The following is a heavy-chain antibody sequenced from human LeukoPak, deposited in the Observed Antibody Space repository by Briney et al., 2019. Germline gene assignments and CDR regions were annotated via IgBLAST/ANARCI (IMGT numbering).Heavy chain of an antibody. CDR1: GFTFSSYG. Sequence: GGFLRLSCAASGFTFSSYGMHWVRQAPGKGLEWVAVISYDGSNKYYADSVKGRFTISRDNSKNTLSLQMNSLRAEDTAVYYCAKDWMATTPPFDYWGQGTLVTVSS. V-gene: IGHV3-30*18. CDR3: AKDWMATTPPFDY. J-gene: IGHJ4*02. D-gene: IGHD5-24*01. CDR2: ISYDGSNK.